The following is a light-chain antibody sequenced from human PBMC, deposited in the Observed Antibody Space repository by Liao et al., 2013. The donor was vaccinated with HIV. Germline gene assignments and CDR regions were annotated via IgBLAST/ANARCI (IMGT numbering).Light chain of an antibody. CDR1: NIGGKS. V-gene: IGLV3-21*04. J-gene: IGLJ2*01. CDR2: YDS. Sequence: SYELTQPRSVSVAPGKTAKIACGGNNIGGKSVHWYQQKPGQAPILVIFYDSDRPSGIPERFSGSNSGNTATLTIGRVEAGDEADYYCQVWHSSGDHGVFGGGTKLTVL. CDR3: QVWHSSGDHGV.